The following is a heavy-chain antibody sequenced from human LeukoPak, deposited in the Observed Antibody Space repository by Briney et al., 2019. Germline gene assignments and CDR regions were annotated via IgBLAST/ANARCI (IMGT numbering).Heavy chain of an antibody. Sequence: GGSLRLSCAVSGFTFSTYTMNWVRQAPGKGLEWVSYITGTSNTIYYADSVKGRFTVSRDNARNSLYLQMNSLRDEDTAVYYCARVLTDSRGWYHFDYWGQGTLVTVSS. V-gene: IGHV3-48*02. J-gene: IGHJ4*02. D-gene: IGHD6-19*01. CDR3: ARVLTDSRGWYHFDY. CDR2: ITGTSNTI. CDR1: GFTFSTYT.